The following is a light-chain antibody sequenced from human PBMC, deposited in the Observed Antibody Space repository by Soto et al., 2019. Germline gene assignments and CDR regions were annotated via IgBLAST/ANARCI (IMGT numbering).Light chain of an antibody. J-gene: IGKJ2*01. Sequence: DIQMTQSPSTLSASVGDRVTITCRASQSISSWLAWYQQKPGKAPKLLIYDASSLQSGVPSRFSGSGSGTEFTLTISSLQPDDFATYYCQQYNSYSPYTFGQGTNREIK. V-gene: IGKV1-5*01. CDR1: QSISSW. CDR3: QQYNSYSPYT. CDR2: DAS.